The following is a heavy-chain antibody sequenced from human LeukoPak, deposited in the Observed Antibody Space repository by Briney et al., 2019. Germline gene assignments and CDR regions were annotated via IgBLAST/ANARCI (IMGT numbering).Heavy chain of an antibody. D-gene: IGHD5-18*01. Sequence: PSETLSLTCSVSGGSISSTSYYWGWIRQPPGKGLEWIGSFYYSGSTYYSPSLKSRVTISVDTSKNQFSLRLSSVTAADTAVYYCARPKIAYTAPWVYWGRGALVTVSS. CDR3: ARPKIAYTAPWVY. J-gene: IGHJ4*02. CDR2: FYYSGST. CDR1: GGSISSTSYY. V-gene: IGHV4-39*01.